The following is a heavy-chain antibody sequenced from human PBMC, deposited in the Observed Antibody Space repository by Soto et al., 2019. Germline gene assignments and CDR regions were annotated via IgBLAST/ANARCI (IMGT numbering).Heavy chain of an antibody. CDR3: ARWECSSTSCRSNACDI. CDR2: ISPYNGNI. V-gene: IGHV1-18*01. J-gene: IGHJ3*02. D-gene: IGHD2-2*01. Sequence: QVHLVQSGAEVKKPGASVKVSCKASAYSFTSYGISWVRQAPGQGLEWMGWISPYNGNINYAQKLQGRVTMTTDTSTITAYMELRSLRSDDTAVYSCARWECSSTSCRSNACDIWGQGNMVTVSS. CDR1: AYSFTSYG.